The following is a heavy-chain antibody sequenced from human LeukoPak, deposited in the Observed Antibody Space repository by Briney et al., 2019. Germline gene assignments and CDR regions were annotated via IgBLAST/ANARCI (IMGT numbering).Heavy chain of an antibody. D-gene: IGHD3-22*01. J-gene: IGHJ4*02. Sequence: GGSLRLSCAASGFTFSNYRMNWVRQAPGKGLEWVSSISTSSIYIYYADSLKGRFTISRDNAKNSLYLQMNSLRAEDTAVYYCARDRDISGYSYIFDYWGQGTLVTVSS. CDR2: ISTSSIYI. CDR3: ARDRDISGYSYIFDY. CDR1: GFTFSNYR. V-gene: IGHV3-21*01.